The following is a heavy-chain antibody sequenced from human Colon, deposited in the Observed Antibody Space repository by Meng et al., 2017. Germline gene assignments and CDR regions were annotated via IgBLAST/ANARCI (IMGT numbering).Heavy chain of an antibody. CDR2: IYYSGST. D-gene: IGHD3-16*02. CDR1: GGSVSSGSSY. J-gene: IGHJ4*02. CDR3: ARGMTNGITFGGVIVN. V-gene: IGHV4-61*01. Sequence: QVALQASGQALVGPSAALSLTCTVSGGSVSSGSSYWSWIPQPPGKGLEWIGYIYYSGSTNYNPSLKSRVTISVDTSKNQFSLKLSSVTAADTAVYYCARGMTNGITFGGVIVNWGQGTLVTVSS.